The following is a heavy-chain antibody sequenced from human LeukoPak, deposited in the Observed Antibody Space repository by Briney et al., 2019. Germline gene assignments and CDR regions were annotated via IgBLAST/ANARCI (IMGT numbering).Heavy chain of an antibody. CDR3: ARVKMVGATLFFDY. D-gene: IGHD1-26*01. Sequence: PGGSLRLSCAASGFTVSSNYMNWVRQAPGKGLEWVSVMYSGGSTFYGDSVKGRFTISRDNSMNTLYLQMNSLRAEDTAVYYCARVKMVGATLFFDYWGQGTLVTVSS. V-gene: IGHV3-66*01. CDR2: MYSGGST. J-gene: IGHJ4*02. CDR1: GFTVSSNY.